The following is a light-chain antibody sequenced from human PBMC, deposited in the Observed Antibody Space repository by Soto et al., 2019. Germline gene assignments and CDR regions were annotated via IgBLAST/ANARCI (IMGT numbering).Light chain of an antibody. Sequence: QSALTQPPSASGSPGQSVTISCTGTTSDVPDSYYVSWYQQHPGKAPKLIIYEVSKRPSGVPARFSGSKSGNTASLTVSGLQAEDEADYYCSSDAGTNKRVFGGGTKLTVL. CDR2: EVS. CDR3: SSDAGTNKRV. J-gene: IGLJ3*02. V-gene: IGLV2-8*01. CDR1: TSDVPDSYY.